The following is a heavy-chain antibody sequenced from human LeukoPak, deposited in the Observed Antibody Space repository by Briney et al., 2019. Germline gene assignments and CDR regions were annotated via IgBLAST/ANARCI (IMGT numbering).Heavy chain of an antibody. CDR2: ISGSGGST. V-gene: IGHV3-23*01. J-gene: IGHJ4*02. Sequence: PGGSLRLSCAASGFTFSSYAMSWVRQAPGKGLEWVSAISGSGGSTYYADSVKGRFTISRDNSKNTLYLQMNSLRAEDTAVYYXAKLQYSSGWXSYHFDYWGQGTLVTVSS. D-gene: IGHD6-19*01. CDR3: AKLQYSSGWXSYHFDY. CDR1: GFTFSSYA.